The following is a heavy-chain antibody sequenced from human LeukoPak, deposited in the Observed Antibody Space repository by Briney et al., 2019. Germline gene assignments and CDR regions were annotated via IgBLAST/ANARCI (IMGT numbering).Heavy chain of an antibody. CDR2: ISSSSSTI. J-gene: IGHJ4*02. V-gene: IGHV3-48*01. D-gene: IGHD2-2*01. CDR3: ASVGDIVVVPAANQGDY. CDR1: GFTFSSYS. Sequence: GGSLRLSCAASGFTFSSYSMNWVRQAPGKGLEWVSYISSSSSTIYYADSVKGRFTISRDNSKNTLYLQMNSLRAEDTAVYYCASVGDIVVVPAANQGDYWGQGTLVTVSS.